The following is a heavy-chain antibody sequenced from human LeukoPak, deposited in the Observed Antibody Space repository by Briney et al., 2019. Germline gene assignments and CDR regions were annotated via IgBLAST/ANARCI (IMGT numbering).Heavy chain of an antibody. D-gene: IGHD6-19*01. CDR2: LNSDGSST. CDR3: AKVEETSSWYGIGSLDY. Sequence: PGGSLRLSCAASGFTFSTYWMHWVRQVPGKGLVWVSRLNSDGSSTTYADSVKGRFTISRDNAKNTLYLQMSSLRGEDMAVYYCAKVEETSSWYGIGSLDYWGQGTLVTVSS. CDR1: GFTFSTYW. V-gene: IGHV3-74*01. J-gene: IGHJ4*02.